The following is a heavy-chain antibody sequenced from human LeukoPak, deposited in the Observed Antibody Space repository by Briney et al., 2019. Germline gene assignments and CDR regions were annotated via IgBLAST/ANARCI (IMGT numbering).Heavy chain of an antibody. CDR3: ARLSYDYVWGSYSTNYFDY. D-gene: IGHD3-16*01. CDR1: GGSISSYY. CDR2: IYYSGST. J-gene: IGHJ4*02. Sequence: SQTLSLTCTVSGGSISSYYWSWIRQPPGKGLEWIGYIYYSGSTNYNPSLKSRVTISVDTSKNQFSLKLSSVTAADTAVYYCARLSYDYVWGSYSTNYFDYWGQGTLVTVST. V-gene: IGHV4-59*08.